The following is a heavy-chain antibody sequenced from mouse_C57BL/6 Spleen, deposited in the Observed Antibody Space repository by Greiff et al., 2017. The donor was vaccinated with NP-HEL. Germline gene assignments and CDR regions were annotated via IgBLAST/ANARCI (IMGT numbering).Heavy chain of an antibody. Sequence: VQGVESGPGLVAPSQSLSITCTVSGFSLTSYAISWVRQPPGKGLEWLGVIWTGGGTNYNSALKSRLSISKDNSKSQVFLKMNSLQTDDTARYYCARNYNSKRDYYAMDYWGQGTSVTVSS. CDR1: GFSLTSYA. CDR2: IWTGGGT. D-gene: IGHD2-5*01. J-gene: IGHJ4*01. CDR3: ARNYNSKRDYYAMDY. V-gene: IGHV2-9-1*01.